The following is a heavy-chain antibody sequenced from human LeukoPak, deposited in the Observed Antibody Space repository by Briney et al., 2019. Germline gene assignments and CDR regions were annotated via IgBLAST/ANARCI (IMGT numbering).Heavy chain of an antibody. D-gene: IGHD2-21*01. CDR2: IYYSGST. CDR3: ARQLGDRLLFDY. CDR1: GGSFSGYF. Sequence: SETLSLTYAVYGGSFSGYFWSWIRQPPGKGLEWIGYIYYSGSTHYNSSLKSRVTISLDTSRNQFSLKLSSVTAADTAVYYCARQLGDRLLFDYWGQGTLVTVSS. V-gene: IGHV4-59*01. J-gene: IGHJ4*02.